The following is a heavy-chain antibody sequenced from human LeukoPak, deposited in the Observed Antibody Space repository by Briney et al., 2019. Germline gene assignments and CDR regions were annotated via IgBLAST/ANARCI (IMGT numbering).Heavy chain of an antibody. CDR3: ARSAVEHWFVHY. D-gene: IGHD3-9*01. V-gene: IGHV4-31*03. CDR2: IYYSGST. CDR1: GGSISSGGYY. Sequence: PSQTLSLTCTVSGGSISSGGYYWSWIRQHPGKGLEWIGYIYYSGSTYYNPSLKSRVTISVDTSKNQFSLKLSSVTAADTAVYYCARSAVEHWFVHYWGQGTLVTVSS. J-gene: IGHJ4*02.